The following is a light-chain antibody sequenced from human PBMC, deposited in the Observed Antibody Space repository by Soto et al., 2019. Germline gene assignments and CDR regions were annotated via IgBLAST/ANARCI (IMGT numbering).Light chain of an antibody. CDR1: SSDVGAHNF. Sequence: QSALTQPASVSGSPGQAITISCSGSSSDVGAHNFVSWYQHHPGKAPKLMIYEVSNRPSGVSNRFSGSKSGNTASLTLSGLQAEDEADYYCNSYTSSNTYVFGSGTKVTVL. V-gene: IGLV2-14*01. CDR3: NSYTSSNTYV. CDR2: EVS. J-gene: IGLJ1*01.